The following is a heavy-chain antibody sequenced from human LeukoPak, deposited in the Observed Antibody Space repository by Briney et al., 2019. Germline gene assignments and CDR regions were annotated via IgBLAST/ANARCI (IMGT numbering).Heavy chain of an antibody. CDR1: GGSISSGGYS. CDR3: ARATQEMFGSGSGGKNAFDI. V-gene: IGHV4-30-2*01. CDR2: IYHSGST. D-gene: IGHD3-10*01. Sequence: SQTLSLTCAVSGGSISSGGYSWSWIRQPPGKGLEWIGYIYHSGSTYYNPSLKSRVTISVDRSKNQFSLKLSSVTAADTAVYYCARATQEMFGSGSGGKNAFDIWGQGTMVTVSS. J-gene: IGHJ3*02.